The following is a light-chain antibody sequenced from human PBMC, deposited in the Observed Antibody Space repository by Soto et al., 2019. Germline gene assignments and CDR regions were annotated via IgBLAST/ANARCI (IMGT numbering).Light chain of an antibody. CDR3: SAHGGTHPYV. Sequence: QSALTQPPSASGSPGQSVAISCTGTASDIGGYTFVSWYQQHPGKAPKLLIYDVNKRPSGVPDRFSGSKSGNTASLTVSGLQAEDEADYYCSAHGGTHPYVFGTGTKLTGL. CDR1: ASDIGGYTF. CDR2: DVN. V-gene: IGLV2-8*01. J-gene: IGLJ1*01.